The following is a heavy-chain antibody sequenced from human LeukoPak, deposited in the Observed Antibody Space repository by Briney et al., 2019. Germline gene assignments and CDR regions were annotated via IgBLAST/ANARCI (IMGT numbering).Heavy chain of an antibody. V-gene: IGHV4-34*01. D-gene: IGHD2/OR15-2a*01. J-gene: IGHJ5*02. CDR3: ARESNINNWFDP. Sequence: PSETLSLTCAVYGGSFSGYYWSWIRQPPGKGLEWIGEINHSGSTFYNPSLKSRVTMSIDRSNNQFSLKLSSVTAADTAVYYCARESNINNWFDPWGQGTLVTVSS. CDR2: INHSGST. CDR1: GGSFSGYY.